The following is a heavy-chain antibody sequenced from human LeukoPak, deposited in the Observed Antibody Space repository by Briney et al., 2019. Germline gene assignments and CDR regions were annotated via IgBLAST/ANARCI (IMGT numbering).Heavy chain of an antibody. V-gene: IGHV1-18*01. CDR2: ISPYNGNT. CDR3: ARECGAYYYDSSGYCNDH. D-gene: IGHD3-22*01. Sequence: ASVKVSCKASGYTFTSYGITWVRQAPGQGLEWMGWISPYNGNTNYAQKLQGRFTMTTDTSTSTAYMELRSLRSDDTAVYYCARECGAYYYDSSGYCNDHWGQGTLVTVPS. CDR1: GYTFTSYG. J-gene: IGHJ4*02.